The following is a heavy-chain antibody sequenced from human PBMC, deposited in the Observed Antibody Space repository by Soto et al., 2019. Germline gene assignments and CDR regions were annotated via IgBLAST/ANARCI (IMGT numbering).Heavy chain of an antibody. D-gene: IGHD6-13*01. V-gene: IGHV4-59*01. Sequence: SETLSLTCTVSGGSISSYYWSWIRQPPGKGLEWIGYIYYSGSTNYNPSLKSRVTISVDTSKNQFSLKLSSVTAADTAVYYCARGGIAAAGTTGAFDIWGQGTMVTVSS. CDR2: IYYSGST. J-gene: IGHJ3*02. CDR1: GGSISSYY. CDR3: ARGGIAAAGTTGAFDI.